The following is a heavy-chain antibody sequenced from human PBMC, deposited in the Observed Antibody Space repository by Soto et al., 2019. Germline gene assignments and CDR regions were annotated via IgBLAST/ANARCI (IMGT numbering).Heavy chain of an antibody. CDR3: ARAQTPTESDF. V-gene: IGHV1-18*01. D-gene: IGHD4-4*01. Sequence: QIQLVQSEGEVRQPGASVKVSCXTSGXXFTNYGVTWVRQAPGQGLEWMGWLNTYNGNTKYAQKLQGRVTMTTDTSTSTAYVXLRSXXXXXXXXXXXARAQTPTESDFWGQGTLVTVSS. CDR1: GXXFTNYG. CDR2: LNTYNGNT. J-gene: IGHJ4*02.